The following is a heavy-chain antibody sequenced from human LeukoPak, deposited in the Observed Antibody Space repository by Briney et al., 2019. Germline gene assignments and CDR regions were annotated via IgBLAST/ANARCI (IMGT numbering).Heavy chain of an antibody. CDR3: ARRATDYYDSSGYYPPFDY. J-gene: IGHJ4*02. D-gene: IGHD3-22*01. CDR1: GGTFSSYA. Sequence: ASVNVSCQASGGTFSSYASSWVRQAPARELEGMGRIIPILGIANSDKKFQGRVTITADKSTSRAYMELSSLRSADTAVYYCARRATDYYDSSGYYPPFDYWGQGPLVTVSS. CDR2: IIPILGIA. V-gene: IGHV1-69*04.